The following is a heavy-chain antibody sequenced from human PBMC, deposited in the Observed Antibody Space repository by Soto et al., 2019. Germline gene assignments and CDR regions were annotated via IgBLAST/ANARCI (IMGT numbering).Heavy chain of an antibody. CDR3: VRDRGFSSSWYWFDP. Sequence: GGSLRLSCAASGFTFSSYAMHWVRQAPGKGLEWVAVISYDGSNKYYADSVKGRFTISRDNSKNTLYLQMNSLRAEDTAVYYCVRDRGFSSSWYWFDPWGQGTLVTVSS. CDR2: ISYDGSNK. J-gene: IGHJ5*02. D-gene: IGHD6-13*01. CDR1: GFTFSSYA. V-gene: IGHV3-30-3*01.